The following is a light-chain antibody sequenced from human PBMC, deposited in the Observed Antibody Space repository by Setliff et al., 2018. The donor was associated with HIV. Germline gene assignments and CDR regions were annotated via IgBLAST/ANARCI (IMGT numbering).Light chain of an antibody. J-gene: IGLJ1*01. Sequence: QAVVTQEPSLTVSPGGTVTHTGCSRTGAVPSGHYPYWFQQKPGQAPRTLIYDTSNKHSWTPAHFSGSLLGANAALTLSGAQPEDEADYNCLLSYSGARPGVFGTGTKVTVL. V-gene: IGLV7-46*01. CDR2: DTS. CDR3: LLSYSGARPGV. CDR1: TGAVPSGHY.